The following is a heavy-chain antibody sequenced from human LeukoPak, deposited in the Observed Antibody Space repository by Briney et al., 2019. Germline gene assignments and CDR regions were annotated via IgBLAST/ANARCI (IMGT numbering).Heavy chain of an antibody. Sequence: SETLSLTCTVTGGSISGYHWNWIRQSPGKGLAWIGNIFYTGNVDYNPSLQSRVTISVDTSKNEISLILSSVTAADTAVYYCARKTYCSGGRCYGENWFDPWGQGTLVTVSS. V-gene: IGHV4-59*08. J-gene: IGHJ5*02. CDR1: GGSISGYH. D-gene: IGHD2-15*01. CDR3: ARKTYCSGGRCYGENWFDP. CDR2: IFYTGNV.